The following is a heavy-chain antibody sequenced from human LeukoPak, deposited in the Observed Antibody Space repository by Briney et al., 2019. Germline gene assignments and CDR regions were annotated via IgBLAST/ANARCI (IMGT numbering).Heavy chain of an antibody. D-gene: IGHD3-10*01. J-gene: IGHJ4*02. CDR2: VYHSGST. CDR3: ARRYYGSGTNYFDY. V-gene: IGHV4-4*02. CDR1: GGSITTSNW. Sequence: PSGTLSLTCTVSGGSITTSNWWSWVRQPPGKGLEWIGEVYHSGSTTYNSSLKSRPTMSIDKSKNHFSLNLSSVTAADTAVYYCARRYYGSGTNYFDYWGQGTLVTVSS.